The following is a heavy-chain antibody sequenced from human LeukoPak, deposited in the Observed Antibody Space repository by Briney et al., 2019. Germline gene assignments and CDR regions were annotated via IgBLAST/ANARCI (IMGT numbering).Heavy chain of an antibody. V-gene: IGHV1-8*02. CDR1: GYTFTGYH. J-gene: IGHJ4*02. CDR2: MNPNSGNT. Sequence: ASVKVSCKASGYTFTGYHMHWVRQAPGQGLEWMGWMNPNSGNTGYAQKFQGRVTMTRNTSISTAYMELSSLRSEDTAVYYCARGPDGDYGDYWSQGTLVTVSS. CDR3: ARGPDGDYGDY. D-gene: IGHD4-17*01.